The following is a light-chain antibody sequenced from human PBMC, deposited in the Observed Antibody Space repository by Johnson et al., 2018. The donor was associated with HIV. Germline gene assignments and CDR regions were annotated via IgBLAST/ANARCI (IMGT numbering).Light chain of an antibody. Sequence: QSVLTQPPSVSAAPGQKVSISCSGSGSNIGNNYVSWYQQLPGTAPKLLIYENNKRPSGIPDRFSGSKSGTSATLGITGLQTGDEADYYCGTWDSILNVFGTGTNVTVL. CDR3: GTWDSILNV. J-gene: IGLJ1*01. V-gene: IGLV1-51*02. CDR2: ENN. CDR1: GSNIGNNY.